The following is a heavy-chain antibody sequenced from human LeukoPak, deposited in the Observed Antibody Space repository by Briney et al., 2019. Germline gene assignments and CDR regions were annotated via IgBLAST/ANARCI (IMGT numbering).Heavy chain of an antibody. D-gene: IGHD3-9*01. J-gene: IGHJ5*02. V-gene: IGHV3-23*01. CDR2: IVPSGSIS. Sequence: GGSLRLSCAASGFTFSRHGINWVRQAPGKGLEWVSGIVPSGSISYYADSVKGRFTISRDNSKNTVSLHMNSLRAEDTALYYCARDLDWGAFDAWGQGTLVTASS. CDR3: ARDLDWGAFDA. CDR1: GFTFSRHG.